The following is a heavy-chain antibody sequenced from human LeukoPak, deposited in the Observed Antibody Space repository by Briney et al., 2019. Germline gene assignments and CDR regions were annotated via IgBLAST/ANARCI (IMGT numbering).Heavy chain of an antibody. V-gene: IGHV3-21*06. J-gene: IGHJ4*02. Sequence: GGSLGLSCAACGFAFSTYTMNWARQAPGKGLEWVASINSGGTTTRYAFSVKGRFTISRDNAQNVLYLQMNGLRGDDAAVYYCLRGDSRDFWGQGTLVTVSS. D-gene: IGHD3-22*01. CDR1: GFAFSTYT. CDR2: INSGGTTT. CDR3: LRGDSRDF.